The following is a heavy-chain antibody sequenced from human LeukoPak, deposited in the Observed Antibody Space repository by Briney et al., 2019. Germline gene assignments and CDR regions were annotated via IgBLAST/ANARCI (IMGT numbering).Heavy chain of an antibody. V-gene: IGHV3-30-3*01. CDR2: ISYDGSNK. CDR3: ARVRCSSTSCYEPHFDY. D-gene: IGHD2-2*01. Sequence: GGSLRLSCAASGFTFSSYAMHWVRQAPGKGLEWVAVISYDGSNKYYADSVKGRFTISRDNSKNTLYLQMNSLRAEDTAVYYCARVRCSSTSCYEPHFDYWGQGTLVTVSS. J-gene: IGHJ4*02. CDR1: GFTFSSYA.